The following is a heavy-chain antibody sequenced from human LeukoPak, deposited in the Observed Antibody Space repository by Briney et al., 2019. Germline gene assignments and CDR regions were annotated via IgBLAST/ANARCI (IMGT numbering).Heavy chain of an antibody. CDR3: ARGIGIAVDY. CDR1: GFTFSSYW. J-gene: IGHJ4*02. V-gene: IGHV3-33*08. CDR2: IWYDGSNK. D-gene: IGHD6-19*01. Sequence: GGSLRLSCAASGFTFSSYWMSWVRQAPGKGLEWVAVIWYDGSNKYYADSVKGRFTISRDNSKNTLYLQMNSLRAEDTAVYYCARGIGIAVDYWGQGTLVTVSS.